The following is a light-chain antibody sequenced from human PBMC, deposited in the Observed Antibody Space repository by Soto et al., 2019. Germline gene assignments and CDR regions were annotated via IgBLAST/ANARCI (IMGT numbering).Light chain of an antibody. CDR2: KAS. V-gene: IGKV1-5*03. CDR3: QQYSGYSTT. J-gene: IGKJ1*01. CDR1: QSMSNW. Sequence: DIQMTQSPSTLSASVGDRVTITCRASQSMSNWLAWYQQKPGKAPKLLIYKASSLESGVPSRFSGSGSGTEFTLTISSLQPDDFATYFCQQYSGYSTTFGQGTRVEVK.